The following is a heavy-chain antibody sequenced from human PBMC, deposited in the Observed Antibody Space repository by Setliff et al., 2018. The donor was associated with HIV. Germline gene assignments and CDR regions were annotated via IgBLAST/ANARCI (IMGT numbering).Heavy chain of an antibody. V-gene: IGHV4-4*07. D-gene: IGHD6-25*01. CDR2: VYTSGST. Sequence: SETLSLTCSVSGGSMSTYYWSWIRQPAGKRLEWIGRVYTSGSTNYNPSLKSRVTISVDTSKNQFSLKLSSVTAADTAVYYCARDVYRRGPYDYWGQGTLVTVSS. J-gene: IGHJ4*02. CDR3: ARDVYRRGPYDY. CDR1: GGSMSTYY.